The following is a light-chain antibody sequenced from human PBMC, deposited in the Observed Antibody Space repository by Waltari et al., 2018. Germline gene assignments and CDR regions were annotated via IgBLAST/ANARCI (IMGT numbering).Light chain of an antibody. CDR2: WAS. CDR1: PSVLYSPNNKNY. CDR3: QQYYSTPMYT. J-gene: IGKJ2*01. V-gene: IGKV4-1*01. Sequence: DIVMTQSPDSLAVSLGERATINCKSRPSVLYSPNNKNYLAWYQHKPGQPPKLLIYWASTRESGVPDRFSGSGSGTDFTLTISSLQAEDVAVYYCQQYYSTPMYTFGQGTKLEIK.